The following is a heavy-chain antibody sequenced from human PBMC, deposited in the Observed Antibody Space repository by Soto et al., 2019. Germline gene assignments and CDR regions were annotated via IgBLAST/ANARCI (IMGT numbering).Heavy chain of an antibody. D-gene: IGHD5-18*01. Sequence: VQLVESGGGVVQPGRSLRLSCAASGFTFSSYAMHWVRQAPGKGLEWVAVISYDGSNKYYADSVKGRFTISRDNAKSTLYLQMNSLRAEDTAVYYCAREGVGYSYGNFDYWGQGTLVTVSS. CDR3: AREGVGYSYGNFDY. V-gene: IGHV3-30-3*01. J-gene: IGHJ4*02. CDR2: ISYDGSNK. CDR1: GFTFSSYA.